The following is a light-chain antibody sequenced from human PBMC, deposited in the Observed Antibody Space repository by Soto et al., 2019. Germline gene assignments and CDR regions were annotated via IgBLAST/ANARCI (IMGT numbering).Light chain of an antibody. CDR3: QSSDTSLSASV. V-gene: IGLV1-40*01. CDR1: SSNIGAGYD. Sequence: QSVLTQPPSVSGAPGQRVTISCTGSSSNIGAGYDVHWYQQLPGTAPKLLIYGNSNRPSGVPDRFSGSKSGTSASLAITGLHPEDEADYYCQSSDTSLSASVFGGGTKLTVL. CDR2: GNS. J-gene: IGLJ3*02.